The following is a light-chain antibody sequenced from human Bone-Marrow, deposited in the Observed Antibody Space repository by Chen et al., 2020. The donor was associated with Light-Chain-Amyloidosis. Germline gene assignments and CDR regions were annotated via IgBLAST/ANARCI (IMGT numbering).Light chain of an antibody. CDR3: QVWXRSSDXPV. CDR1: NMXSTR. Sequence: SYXLTQPSXVSVAPGQXXXIAXXRNNMXSTRVHWYQQPPGQAPLXYAYDDSXRPSGIPERXSGSNSGXTAXXXIXXXEAGXEADXXCQVWXRSSDXPVXXXGTKLTVX. J-gene: IGLJ3*02. CDR2: DDS. V-gene: IGLV3-21*02.